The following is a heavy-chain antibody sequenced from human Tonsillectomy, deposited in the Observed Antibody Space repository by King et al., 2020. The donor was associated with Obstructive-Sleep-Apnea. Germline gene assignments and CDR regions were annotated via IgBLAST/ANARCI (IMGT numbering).Heavy chain of an antibody. V-gene: IGHV3-72*01. Sequence: VQSGGGLVQPGGSLRLSCTVSGFTFSDYYMDWVRQAPGKGLEWVGQTRNKDDGYTIQYAASVKGRFTISRDESNNSLYLQMNSLKSEDTAVYYCAREYWYGMDVWGQGTTVTVSS. CDR2: TRNKDDGYTI. J-gene: IGHJ6*02. CDR3: AREYWYGMDV. CDR1: GFTFSDYY. D-gene: IGHD2-8*02.